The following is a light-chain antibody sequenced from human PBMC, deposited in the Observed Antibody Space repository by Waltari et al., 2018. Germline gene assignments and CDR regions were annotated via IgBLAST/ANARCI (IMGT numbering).Light chain of an antibody. Sequence: QSVLTQPPSASGTPGQRVTISCSGSNSNIGSTIVHWSQLLPGLAPKLLIYSDNQRPSGVPDRFSGSRSGNSASLAISGLQSEDEADYYCAAWDDSLNVIFGGGTKLTVL. CDR1: NSNIGSTI. CDR3: AAWDDSLNVI. CDR2: SDN. V-gene: IGLV1-44*01. J-gene: IGLJ2*01.